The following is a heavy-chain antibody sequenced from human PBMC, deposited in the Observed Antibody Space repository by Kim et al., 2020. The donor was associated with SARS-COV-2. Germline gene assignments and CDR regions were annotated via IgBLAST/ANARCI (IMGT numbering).Heavy chain of an antibody. CDR3: SKYGTMGHFDY. Sequence: TTEYAAPVKGRFTISRDDSENTLYLQMISLKAEDTAVYYCSKYGTMGHFDYWGQGTLVTVSS. D-gene: IGHD3-10*01. CDR2: TT. V-gene: IGHV3-15*01. J-gene: IGHJ4*02.